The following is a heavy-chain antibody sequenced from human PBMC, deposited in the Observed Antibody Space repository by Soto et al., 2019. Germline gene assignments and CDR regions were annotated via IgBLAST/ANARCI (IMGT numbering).Heavy chain of an antibody. CDR2: ISAYNGNT. CDR1: GYSFTNNG. Sequence: ASVKVSCKASGYSFTNNGISWVRQAPGQGLEWMGWISAYNGNTNYVKKFQGRVTMTTDTSTSTASMELRSPRSDDTAVYYCARVSYSGNWFVHSVAGPNCFDPWGQGILVTVSS. J-gene: IGHJ5*02. D-gene: IGHD6-13*01. CDR3: ARVSYSGNWFVHSVAGPNCFDP. V-gene: IGHV1-18*01.